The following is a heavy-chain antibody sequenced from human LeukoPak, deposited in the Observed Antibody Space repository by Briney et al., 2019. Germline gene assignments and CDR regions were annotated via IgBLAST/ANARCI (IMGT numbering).Heavy chain of an antibody. CDR3: ARGPPGSSSSDY. V-gene: IGHV1-8*01. J-gene: IGHJ4*02. Sequence: ASVKVSCKASGYTFSSYDINWVRQATGQGLKWIGWMNPNSGDTGYAQKFQDRVTMTRNTSINTAYMELSSLRSEDTGVYYCARGPPGSSSSDYWGQGTLVTVS. CDR1: GYTFSSYD. D-gene: IGHD6-13*01. CDR2: MNPNSGDT.